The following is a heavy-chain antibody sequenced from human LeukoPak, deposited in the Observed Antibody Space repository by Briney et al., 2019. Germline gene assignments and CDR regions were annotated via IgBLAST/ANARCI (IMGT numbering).Heavy chain of an antibody. CDR3: TTDVGVATAPLFHS. J-gene: IGHJ4*02. Sequence: GGSLRLSCAASGFTFSRAWMGWVRQAPGKGLEWVGRFKSKSDGGTTDHAAPVKGRFTVSRDDSKNMFYLQMNNLKTEDTAIYYCTTDVGVATAPLFHSWGQGILVTVSS. V-gene: IGHV3-15*01. CDR1: GFTFSRAW. CDR2: FKSKSDGGTT. D-gene: IGHD2-21*02.